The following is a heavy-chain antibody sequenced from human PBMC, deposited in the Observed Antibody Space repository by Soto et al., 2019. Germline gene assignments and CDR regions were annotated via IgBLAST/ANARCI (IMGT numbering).Heavy chain of an antibody. J-gene: IGHJ4*02. Sequence: GGSLRLSCAASGFTFSNYGMHWVRQAPGKGLEWVTTISSDGNDKYYAGSVKGRFTISRDNAKNSLYLQMNSLGAEDTAVYYCARGGSGTVPPRTQSDFWGQGALVTVSS. CDR1: GFTFSNYG. D-gene: IGHD1-1*01. CDR3: ARGGSGTVPPRTQSDF. CDR2: ISSDGNDK. V-gene: IGHV3-30*03.